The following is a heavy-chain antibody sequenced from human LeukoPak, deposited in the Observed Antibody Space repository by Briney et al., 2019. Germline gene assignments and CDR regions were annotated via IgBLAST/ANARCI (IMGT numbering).Heavy chain of an antibody. CDR1: GYTFTGHY. CDR3: ARDDSVWFGELWDY. J-gene: IGHJ4*02. D-gene: IGHD3-10*01. Sequence: ASVKVSCKASGYTFTGHYMHWVRQAPGQGLEWMGWISAYNGNTNYAQKLQGRVTMTTDTSTSTAYMELRSLRSDDTAVYYCARDDSVWFGELWDYWGQGTLVTVSS. CDR2: ISAYNGNT. V-gene: IGHV1-18*04.